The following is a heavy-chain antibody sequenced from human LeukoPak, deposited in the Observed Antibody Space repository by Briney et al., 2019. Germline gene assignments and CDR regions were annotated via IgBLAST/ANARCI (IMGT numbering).Heavy chain of an antibody. D-gene: IGHD3-3*01. V-gene: IGHV1-8*01. CDR1: GYTFTSYD. J-gene: IGHJ4*02. CDR3: ARCDFWSGYPFDY. CDR2: MNPNSGNT. Sequence: ASVKVSCKASGYTFTSYDINWVRQATGQGLEWMGWMNPNSGNTGYAQNFQGRVTITRDTSASTAYMELSSLRSEDTAVYYCARCDFWSGYPFDYWGQGTLVTVSS.